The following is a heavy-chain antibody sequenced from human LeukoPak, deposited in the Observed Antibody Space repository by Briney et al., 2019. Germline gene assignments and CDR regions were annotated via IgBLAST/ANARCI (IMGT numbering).Heavy chain of an antibody. Sequence: ASVKVSCKASGYTFTSYDINWVRQAPGQGLEWMGWISGYNADTDSAQKVQGRLTMTTDTSTNTAYMELRSLRSDDTAVYYCAGFLCDNGVCHRAFDIWGQGTAVTVS. D-gene: IGHD2-8*01. CDR1: GYTFTSYD. CDR3: AGFLCDNGVCHRAFDI. J-gene: IGHJ3*02. V-gene: IGHV1-18*01. CDR2: ISGYNADT.